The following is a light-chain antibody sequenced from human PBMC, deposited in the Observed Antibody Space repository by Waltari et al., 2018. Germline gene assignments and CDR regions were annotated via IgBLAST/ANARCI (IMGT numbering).Light chain of an antibody. V-gene: IGKV2-28*01. CDR3: MQALQTPWT. Sequence: DIVMTQSPLSLPVTPGDRASIPCRFSQSLLHSNGYNYLDWYLQKPVQSPQLLIYLGSNRASGVPDRFSGSGSGTDFTLKISRVEAEDVGVYYCMQALQTPWTFGQGTKVEIK. J-gene: IGKJ1*01. CDR1: QSLLHSNGYNY. CDR2: LGS.